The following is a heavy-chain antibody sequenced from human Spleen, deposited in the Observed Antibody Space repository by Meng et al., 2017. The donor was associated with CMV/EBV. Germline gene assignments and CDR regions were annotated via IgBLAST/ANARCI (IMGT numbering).Heavy chain of an antibody. Sequence: ASVKVSCKASGYMFTGYYVHWVRRAPGQGLEWMGWINPNSGGTNYAQNFQGRVTMTRDTSSSTAYMELNRLTSDDTAVFYCARSESLDHWGQGTLVTVSS. CDR1: GYMFTGYY. J-gene: IGHJ4*02. CDR2: INPNSGGT. CDR3: ARSESLDH. V-gene: IGHV1-2*02.